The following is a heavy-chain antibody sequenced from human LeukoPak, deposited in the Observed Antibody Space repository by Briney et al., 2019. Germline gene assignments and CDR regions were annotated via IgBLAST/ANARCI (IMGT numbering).Heavy chain of an antibody. CDR3: AKAADVLRFLEWLSPFDY. D-gene: IGHD3-3*01. CDR1: GFTFSSYA. CDR2: ISATGDYT. J-gene: IGHJ4*02. V-gene: IGHV3-23*01. Sequence: GGSLRLSCAASGFTFSSYAMSWVRQAPGKGLEWVSTISATGDYTFYADSVKGRFTISRDTSKNTLYLQMNSLTAEDTAVFYCAKAADVLRFLEWLSPFDYWGQGTLVTVSS.